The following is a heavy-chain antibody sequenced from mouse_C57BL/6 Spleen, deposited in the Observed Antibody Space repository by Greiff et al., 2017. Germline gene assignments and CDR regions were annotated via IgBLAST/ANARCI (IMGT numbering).Heavy chain of an antibody. J-gene: IGHJ3*01. CDR3: ARDCSSFFAY. Sequence: EVKLVESGPGLVKPSQSLSLTCSVTGYSITSGDYWNWIRQFPGNKLEWMGYISYDGSNNYNPSLKNRISITRDTSKNQFFLKLNSVTTEDTATYDCARDCSSFFAYWGQGTLVTVSA. V-gene: IGHV3-6*01. CDR1: GYSITSGDY. CDR2: ISYDGSN. D-gene: IGHD1-1*01.